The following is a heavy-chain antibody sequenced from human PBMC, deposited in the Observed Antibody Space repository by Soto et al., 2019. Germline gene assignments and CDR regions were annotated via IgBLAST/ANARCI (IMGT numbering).Heavy chain of an antibody. CDR1: GFTFTRYS. J-gene: IGHJ4*02. CDR3: ARESEDLTSNFDY. Sequence: GGSLRLSCAASGFTFTRYSMNWVRQAPGKGLEWVSSISSTTNYIYYGDSMKGRFTISRDNAKNSLYLEMNSLRAEDTAVYYCARESEDLTSNFDYWGQGALVTVSS. CDR2: ISSTTNYI. V-gene: IGHV3-21*06.